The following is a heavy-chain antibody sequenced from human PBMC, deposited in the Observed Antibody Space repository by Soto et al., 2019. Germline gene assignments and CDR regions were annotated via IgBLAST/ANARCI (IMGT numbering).Heavy chain of an antibody. CDR1: GFTFTRYS. J-gene: IGHJ4*02. CDR3: ARESEDLTSNFDY. Sequence: GGSLRLSCAASGFTFTRYSMNWVRQAPGKGLEWVSSISSTTNYIYYGDSMKGRFTISRDNAKNSLYLEMNSLRAEDTAVYYCARESEDLTSNFDYWGQGALVTVSS. CDR2: ISSTTNYI. V-gene: IGHV3-21*06.